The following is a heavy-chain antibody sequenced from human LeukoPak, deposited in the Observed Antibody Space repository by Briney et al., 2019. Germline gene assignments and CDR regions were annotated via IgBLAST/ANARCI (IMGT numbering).Heavy chain of an antibody. V-gene: IGHV1-18*01. CDR3: ARGRRSHWFDP. J-gene: IGHJ5*02. CDR1: GYTFTSYG. CDR2: ISDYNGNT. Sequence: ASVKVSCKASGYTFTSYGISWVRQAPGQGLEWMGWISDYNGNTNYAQKLQGRVTMTTDTSTSTASMELRSLTSADTAVYYCARGRRSHWFDPWGQGTLVTVSS. D-gene: IGHD6-25*01.